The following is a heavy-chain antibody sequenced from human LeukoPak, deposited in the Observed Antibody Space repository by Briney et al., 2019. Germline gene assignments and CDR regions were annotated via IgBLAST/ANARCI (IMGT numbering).Heavy chain of an antibody. V-gene: IGHV1-2*02. J-gene: IGHJ4*02. D-gene: IGHD6-19*01. CDR1: GYTFTGYY. CDR3: ARVAVVGRKKQSEVDY. CDR2: INPNSGGT. Sequence: ASVKVSCKASGYTFTGYYMHWVRQAPGQGLEWMGWINPNSGGTNYAQKFQGRVTMTRDTSISTAYMELSRLRSDDTAVYYCARVAVVGRKKQSEVDYWGKETLVTVS.